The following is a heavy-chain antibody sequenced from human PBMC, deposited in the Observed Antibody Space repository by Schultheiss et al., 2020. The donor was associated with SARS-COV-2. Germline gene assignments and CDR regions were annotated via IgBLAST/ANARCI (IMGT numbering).Heavy chain of an antibody. CDR3: AREKGYSSSWATYYYYYGMDV. Sequence: GGSLRLSCAASGFTFSSYEMNWVRQAPGKGLEWVSYISSSSSYIYYADSVKGRFTISRDNAKNSLYLQMNSLRAEDTAVYYCAREKGYSSSWATYYYYYGMDVWGQGTTVTVSS. V-gene: IGHV3-21*05. CDR2: ISSSSSYI. D-gene: IGHD6-13*01. J-gene: IGHJ6*02. CDR1: GFTFSSYE.